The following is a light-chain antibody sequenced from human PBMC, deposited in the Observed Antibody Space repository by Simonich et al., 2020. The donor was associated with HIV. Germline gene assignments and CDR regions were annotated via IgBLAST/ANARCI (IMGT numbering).Light chain of an antibody. Sequence: DIQMTQSPSTLSASVGDRVTITCRASQRVIRWLAWYQQKPGKAPKLLIYKASSLGSGVPSRFSGSGSGTEFTLTISSLQPDDFATYYCQQYNTYSGTFGQGTKVEIK. J-gene: IGKJ1*01. CDR3: QQYNTYSGT. CDR2: KAS. V-gene: IGKV1-5*03. CDR1: QRVIRW.